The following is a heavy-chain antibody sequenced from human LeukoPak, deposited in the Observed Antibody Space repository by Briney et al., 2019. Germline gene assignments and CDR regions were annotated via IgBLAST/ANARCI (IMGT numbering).Heavy chain of an antibody. CDR3: ARVDIVTVSSANFDC. D-gene: IGHD2-15*01. V-gene: IGHV4-39*01. CDR1: GGSISTNSYY. J-gene: IGHJ4*02. Sequence: PSETLSLTCFVSGGSISTNSYYWGWVRQPPGKGLEWIGSIFYSGNTYYNPSLRSRVSISVDTSKNQFSLKLFSVTAVDTAVYYCARVDIVTVSSANFDCWGQGTLVTVSS. CDR2: IFYSGNT.